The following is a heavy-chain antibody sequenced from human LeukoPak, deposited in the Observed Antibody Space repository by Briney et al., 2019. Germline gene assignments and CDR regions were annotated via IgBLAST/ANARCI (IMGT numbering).Heavy chain of an antibody. V-gene: IGHV4-34*01. CDR3: ARGRPRNCWFDP. Sequence: SETLSLTCAVYGGSFSGYYWSWIRQPPGKGLEWIGEINHSGSTNYNPSLKSRVTISVDTSKYQFSLKLSSVTAADTAVYYCARGRPRNCWFDPWGQGTLVTVSS. CDR2: INHSGST. J-gene: IGHJ5*02. D-gene: IGHD1-1*01. CDR1: GGSFSGYY.